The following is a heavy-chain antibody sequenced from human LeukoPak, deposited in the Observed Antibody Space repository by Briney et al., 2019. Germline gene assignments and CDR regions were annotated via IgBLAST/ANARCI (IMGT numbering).Heavy chain of an antibody. J-gene: IGHJ4*02. CDR2: VNLQGST. V-gene: IGHV4-4*02. CDR1: GGSITQTNY. Sequence: SGTLSLTCDVSGGSITQTNYWTWARQPPGKGLEWIGEVNLQGSTNYNPSLMRRVAISVDTSANHVFLQLTSVTAADTAVYYCAREGGPYRPLDYSGQGTLVTVSS. CDR3: AREGGPYRPLDY.